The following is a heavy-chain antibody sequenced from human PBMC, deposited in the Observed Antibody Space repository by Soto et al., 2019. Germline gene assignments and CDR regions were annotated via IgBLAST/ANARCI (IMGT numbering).Heavy chain of an antibody. V-gene: IGHV3-30-3*01. Sequence: QVQLVESGGGVVQPGRSLRLSCAASGFTFSSYGMHWVRQAPGKGLEWVAVISYDGSNKDYADSVKGRFTISRDNSKNPLYLQMKRLTAEGKAVYYCARADGTWGHGTQITVSS. D-gene: IGHD4-17*01. CDR3: ARADGT. CDR2: ISYDGSNK. CDR1: GFTFSSYG. J-gene: IGHJ5*01.